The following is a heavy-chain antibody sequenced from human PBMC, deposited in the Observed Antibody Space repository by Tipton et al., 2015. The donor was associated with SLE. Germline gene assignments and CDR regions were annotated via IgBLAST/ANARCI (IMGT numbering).Heavy chain of an antibody. Sequence: QSGAEVKKPGESLKISCKGSGYSFTSYWIGWVRQMPGKGLEWMGIIYPGDSETRYSPSFQGQVTISADKSISSAYLQWSSLKASDTAMYYCARPAPYYYDSSGYSYLTYWGQGTLVTVSS. J-gene: IGHJ4*02. D-gene: IGHD3-22*01. V-gene: IGHV5-51*01. CDR1: GYSFTSYW. CDR3: ARPAPYYYDSSGYSYLTY. CDR2: IYPGDSET.